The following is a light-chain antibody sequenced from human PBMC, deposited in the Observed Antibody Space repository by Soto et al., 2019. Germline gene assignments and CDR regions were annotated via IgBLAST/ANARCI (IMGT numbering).Light chain of an antibody. CDR2: AAY. CDR3: LQHSTFPRT. CDR1: EGIKND. Sequence: DIQVTQVRSSLSASVGDRVTRTLRASEGIKNDLSWYQQKPGKAPKRLIYAAYSVQSGVPSRFSGSGSGTDFTLTISRLQPEDFATYYCLQHSTFPRTFGQGTKVDI. J-gene: IGKJ1*01. V-gene: IGKV1-17*01.